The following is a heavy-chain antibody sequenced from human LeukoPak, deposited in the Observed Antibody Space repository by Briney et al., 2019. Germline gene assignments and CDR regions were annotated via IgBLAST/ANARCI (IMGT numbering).Heavy chain of an antibody. D-gene: IGHD3-10*01. CDR1: GFTFSNYA. CDR3: AKVSMGVGY. Sequence: PGGSLRLSCAASGFTFSNYAMSWVRQAPGKGLEWVSAISGSDGSTNYADSVKGRFTISRDNSKNTLYLQMNSLRAEDTAVYYCAKVSMGVGYWGQGTLVTVSS. V-gene: IGHV3-23*01. J-gene: IGHJ4*02. CDR2: ISGSDGST.